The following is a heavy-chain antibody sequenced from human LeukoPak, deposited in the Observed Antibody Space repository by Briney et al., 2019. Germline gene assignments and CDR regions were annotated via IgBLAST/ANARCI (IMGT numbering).Heavy chain of an antibody. CDR3: ARGRARKDCSSTSCYYFDY. V-gene: IGHV4-4*07. D-gene: IGHD2-2*01. CDR2: IYTSGST. J-gene: IGHJ4*02. Sequence: SETLSLTCTVSGGSISSYYWSWIRQPAGKGLEWIGRIYTSGSTNYNPFLKSRVTMSVDTSKNQFSLKLSSVTAADTAVYYCARGRARKDCSSTSCYYFDYWGQGTLVTVSS. CDR1: GGSISSYY.